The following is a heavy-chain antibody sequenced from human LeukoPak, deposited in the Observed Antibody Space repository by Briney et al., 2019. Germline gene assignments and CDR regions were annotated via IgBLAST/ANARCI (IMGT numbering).Heavy chain of an antibody. D-gene: IGHD3-10*01. Sequence: SQTLSLTCTVSGGSISSGSYYWSWIRQPAGKGLEWIGRIYTSGGTNYNPSLKSRVTISVDTSKNQFSLKLSSVTSADTAVYYCARGRITMVRGVKGGFDPWGQGTLVTVSS. J-gene: IGHJ5*02. CDR3: ARGRITMVRGVKGGFDP. V-gene: IGHV4-61*02. CDR2: IYTSGGT. CDR1: GGSISSGSYY.